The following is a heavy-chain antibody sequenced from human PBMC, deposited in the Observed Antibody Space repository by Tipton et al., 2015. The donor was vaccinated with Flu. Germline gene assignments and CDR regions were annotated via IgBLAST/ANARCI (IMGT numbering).Heavy chain of an antibody. CDR3: ARRYYDILTGSRAFDL. CDR2: IYDSGST. CDR1: GGSITTYY. V-gene: IGHV4-59*08. J-gene: IGHJ3*01. D-gene: IGHD3-9*01. Sequence: TLSLTCTVSGGSITTYYWSWIRQSPGKGLEWIGYIYDSGSTNYNPSLKSRVTISVDTSKNQFSLKLTSVTAADTAVYYCARRYYDILTGSRAFDLWGQGTMVTVS.